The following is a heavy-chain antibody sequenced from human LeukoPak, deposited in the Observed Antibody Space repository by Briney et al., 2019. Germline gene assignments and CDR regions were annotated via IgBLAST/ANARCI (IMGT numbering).Heavy chain of an antibody. J-gene: IGHJ5*02. CDR3: ARDNSVGDNAWWFDP. V-gene: IGHV1-69*06. Sequence: ASVKVSCKASGGTFSSYAISWVRQAPGQGLEWMGGIIPIFGTANYAQKFQGRVTITADKSTSTAYMELSSLRSEDTAIYYCARDNSVGDNAWWFDPWGQGTLVTVS. CDR2: IIPIFGTA. D-gene: IGHD1-26*01. CDR1: GGTFSSYA.